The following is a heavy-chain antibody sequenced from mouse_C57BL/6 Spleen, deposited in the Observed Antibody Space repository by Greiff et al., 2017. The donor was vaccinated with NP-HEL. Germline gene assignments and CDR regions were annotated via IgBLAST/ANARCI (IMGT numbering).Heavy chain of an antibody. CDR3: ARYTYGSSYVYFDV. Sequence: QVQLQQPGAELVMPGASVKLSCKASGYTFTSYWMHWVKQRPGQGLEWIGEIDPTDSYTNYNQKFKGKSTLTVDKSSSTAYMQLSSLTSEDSAVYYCARYTYGSSYVYFDVWGTGTTVTVSS. V-gene: IGHV1-69*01. D-gene: IGHD1-1*01. J-gene: IGHJ1*03. CDR1: GYTFTSYW. CDR2: IDPTDSYT.